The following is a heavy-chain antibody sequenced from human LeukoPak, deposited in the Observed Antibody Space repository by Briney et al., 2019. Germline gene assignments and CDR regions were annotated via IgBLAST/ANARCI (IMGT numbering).Heavy chain of an antibody. CDR3: ARAGAPYGSGNYYNSDV. Sequence: SQTLSLTCTVSGGSISSGGYYWNWIRQHPGKGLEWIGYIYYSGNTYYNPSLKSRVTISVDTSKNQFSLKLSSVTAADTAVYYCARAGAPYGSGNYYNSDVWGQGTTVTVSS. J-gene: IGHJ6*02. CDR2: IYYSGNT. CDR1: GGSISSGGYY. V-gene: IGHV4-31*03. D-gene: IGHD3-10*01.